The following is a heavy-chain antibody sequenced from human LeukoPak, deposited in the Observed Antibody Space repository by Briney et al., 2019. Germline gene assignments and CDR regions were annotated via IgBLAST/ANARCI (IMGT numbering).Heavy chain of an antibody. CDR3: ARVWGIAAAGKYYFDY. D-gene: IGHD6-13*01. J-gene: IGHJ4*02. V-gene: IGHV3-21*01. CDR2: ISSSSSYI. CDR1: GFTFSSYS. Sequence: GGSLRPSCAASGFTFSSYSMNWVRQAPGKGLEWVSSISSSSSYIYYADSVKGRFTISRGNAKNSLYLQMNSLRAEDTAVYYCARVWGIAAAGKYYFDYWGQGTLVTVSS.